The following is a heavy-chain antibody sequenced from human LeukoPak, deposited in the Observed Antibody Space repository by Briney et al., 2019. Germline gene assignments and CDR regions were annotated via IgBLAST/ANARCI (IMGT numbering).Heavy chain of an antibody. CDR2: IYYSGST. CDR3: ARESVECSGGSCYGYGMDV. CDR1: GGSISSGGYY. J-gene: IGHJ6*02. V-gene: IGHV4-31*03. Sequence: PSETLSLTCTVSGGSISSGGYYWSWIRQHPGKGLEWIGYIYYSGSTYYNPSLKSRVTISVDTSKNQFSLKLSSVTAADTAVYYCARESVECSGGSCYGYGMDVWGQGTTVTVSS. D-gene: IGHD2-15*01.